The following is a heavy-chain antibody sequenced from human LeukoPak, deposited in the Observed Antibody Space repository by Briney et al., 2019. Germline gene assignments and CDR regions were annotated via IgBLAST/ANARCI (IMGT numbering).Heavy chain of an antibody. D-gene: IGHD3-3*01. CDR2: IYTSGST. CDR1: GGSISSYY. V-gene: IGHV4-4*07. CDR3: ARDRSHDFWSGYYHDAFDI. J-gene: IGHJ3*02. Sequence: SETLSLTCTVSGGSISSYYWSWIRQPAGKGLEWIGRIYTSGSTNYNPSLKSRVTMSVDTSKNQFSLKLSSVTAADTAVYYCARDRSHDFWSGYYHDAFDIWGQGTMVTVSS.